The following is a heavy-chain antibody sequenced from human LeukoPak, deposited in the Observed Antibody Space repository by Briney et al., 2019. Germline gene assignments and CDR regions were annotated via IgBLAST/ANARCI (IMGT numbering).Heavy chain of an antibody. Sequence: GGSLRLSCAASGFTFSSYEMNWVRQAPGKGLEWVSYLSSSSSVIYHADSVKGRFTISRDNAKNSLYLQMNSLRTEDTAVYYCVRDGSSWGNFDYWGQGTLVSVSS. CDR2: LSSSSSVI. CDR3: VRDGSSWGNFDY. V-gene: IGHV3-48*03. J-gene: IGHJ4*02. CDR1: GFTFSSYE. D-gene: IGHD7-27*01.